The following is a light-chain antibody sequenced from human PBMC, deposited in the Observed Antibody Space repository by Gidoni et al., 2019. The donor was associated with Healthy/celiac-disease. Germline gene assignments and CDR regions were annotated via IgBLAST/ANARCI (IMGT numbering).Light chain of an antibody. Sequence: QSALPQPASVSGSPGQSITISCTGTSSDVGDYNYVSWYQQHPGKAPKLMIYDVSNRPSGVSNRFSGSKSGNTASLTISGLQAEDEADYYCNSYTSSGTLVFGGGTKLTVL. CDR2: DVS. CDR1: SSDVGDYNY. CDR3: NSYTSSGTLV. J-gene: IGLJ3*02. V-gene: IGLV2-14*03.